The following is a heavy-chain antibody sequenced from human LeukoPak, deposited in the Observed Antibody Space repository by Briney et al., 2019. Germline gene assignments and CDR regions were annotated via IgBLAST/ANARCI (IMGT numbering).Heavy chain of an antibody. V-gene: IGHV1-46*01. CDR1: GYTFTSYY. D-gene: IGHD6-6*01. CDR3: ARDSTQRYSSWSNWFDP. J-gene: IGHJ5*02. CDR2: INPSGGST. Sequence: AASVKVSCKASGYTFTSYYMHWVRQAPGQGLEWMGIINPSGGSTSYAQKFQGRVTMTRDTSTSTVYMELSSLRSEDTAVYYCARDSTQRYSSWSNWFDPWGQGTLVTVSS.